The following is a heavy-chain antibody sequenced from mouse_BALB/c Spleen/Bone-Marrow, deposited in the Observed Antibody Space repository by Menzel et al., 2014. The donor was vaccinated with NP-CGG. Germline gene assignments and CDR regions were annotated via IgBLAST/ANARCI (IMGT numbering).Heavy chain of an antibody. CDR3: ARHLYGNYGAMDY. J-gene: IGHJ4*01. CDR1: GFTFGDYY. V-gene: IGHV5-12*01. Sequence: EVKLMESGGGLVQPGGSLKLSCAPSGFTFGDYYMYWVRQTPEKRLEWVAYISNGGGSTYYPDTVKGRFTISRDNAKNTLYLQMSRLKSEDTAMYYCARHLYGNYGAMDYWGQGTSVTVSS. CDR2: ISNGGGST. D-gene: IGHD2-1*01.